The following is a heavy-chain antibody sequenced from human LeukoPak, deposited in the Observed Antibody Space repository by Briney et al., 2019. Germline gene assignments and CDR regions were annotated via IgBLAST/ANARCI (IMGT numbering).Heavy chain of an antibody. CDR2: IYYSGST. CDR1: GGSISSGDYY. D-gene: IGHD1-26*01. V-gene: IGHV4-30-4*02. J-gene: IGHJ4*02. Sequence: SETLSLTCTVSGGSISSGDYYWSWIRQPPGKGLEWIGYIYYSGSTYYNPSLKSRVTISVDTSKNQFSLKLSSVTAADTAVYYCARGGNIVGATDYFDYWGQGTLVTVSS. CDR3: ARGGNIVGATDYFDY.